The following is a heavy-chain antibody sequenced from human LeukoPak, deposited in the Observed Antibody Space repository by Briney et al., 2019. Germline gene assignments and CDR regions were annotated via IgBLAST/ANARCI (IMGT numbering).Heavy chain of an antibody. CDR1: GGAISSDNYY. CDR2: INYSGTT. Sequence: PSETLSLTCTVSGGAISSDNYYWGWLRQPPGKGLEWIGSINYSGTTYYNPSLKSRVSISVDTSRTQFSLRLSSVTAADTAVYYCARLSDYWGQGTLVTVSS. J-gene: IGHJ4*02. CDR3: ARLSDY. V-gene: IGHV4-39*01.